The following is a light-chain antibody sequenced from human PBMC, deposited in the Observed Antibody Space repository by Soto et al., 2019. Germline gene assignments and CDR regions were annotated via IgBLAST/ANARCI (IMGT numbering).Light chain of an antibody. CDR3: QDYSSTSGLT. J-gene: IGKJ4*01. CDR2: QAS. CDR1: QSISSW. V-gene: IGKV1-5*03. Sequence: DIQVTQSPSTLSASVGDRFTITCRASQSISSWLAWYQQKPGKAPKLLIYQASILTSGVPSRFSGSGSGTDFTLTISSLQPDEFATYYGQDYSSTSGLTFGGGAKVEIK.